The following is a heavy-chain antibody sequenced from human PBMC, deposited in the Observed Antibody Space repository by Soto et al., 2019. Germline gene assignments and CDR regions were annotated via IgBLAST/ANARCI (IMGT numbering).Heavy chain of an antibody. J-gene: IGHJ5*02. D-gene: IGHD3-10*01. Sequence: SETLSLTCAVYGGSFSGYYWSWIRQPPGKGLEWIGEINHSGSTNYNPSLKSRVTISVDTSKNQFSLKLSSVTAADTAVYYCARYHYGSGSYPTAWFDPWGQGTLVTVS. V-gene: IGHV4-34*01. CDR2: INHSGST. CDR3: ARYHYGSGSYPTAWFDP. CDR1: GGSFSGYY.